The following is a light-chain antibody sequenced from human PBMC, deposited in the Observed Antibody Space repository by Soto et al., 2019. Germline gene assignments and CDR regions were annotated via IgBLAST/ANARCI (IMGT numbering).Light chain of an antibody. CDR2: EVV. J-gene: IGLJ2*01. Sequence: QSALTQPASVSGSPGQSITISCTGSSSDVGPYNLVSWYQHHPGKAPKLMISEVVKRPSRVSNRFSGSKSGNTASLTISGLQAEDEADYYCCSYAGSSMFVFGGGTKLTVL. CDR1: SSDVGPYNL. CDR3: CSYAGSSMFV. V-gene: IGLV2-23*02.